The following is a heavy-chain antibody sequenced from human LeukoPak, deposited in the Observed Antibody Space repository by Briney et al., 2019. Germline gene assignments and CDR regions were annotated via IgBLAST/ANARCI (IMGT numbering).Heavy chain of an antibody. Sequence: GGSLRLSCAASGFTVSSNYMSWVRQAPGKGLEWVSVIYSGGSTYYADSVKGRFTISRDNSKNTLYLQMNSLRAEDTAVYYCARGINYYDSSGYYAYYYGMDVWGQGTTVTVSS. CDR2: IYSGGST. CDR1: GFTVSSNY. V-gene: IGHV3-53*01. CDR3: ARGINYYDSSGYYAYYYGMDV. J-gene: IGHJ6*02. D-gene: IGHD3-22*01.